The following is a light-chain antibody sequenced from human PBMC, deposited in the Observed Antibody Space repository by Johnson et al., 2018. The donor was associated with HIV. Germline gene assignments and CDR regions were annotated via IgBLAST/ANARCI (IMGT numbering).Light chain of an antibody. CDR3: GTWDSSLSAYV. V-gene: IGLV1-51*02. J-gene: IGLJ1*01. CDR1: SSNIGNNY. Sequence: QSVLTQPPSVSAAPGQKVTISCSGSSSNIGNNYVSWYQHLPGRAPKLLIYEINKRPSGIPDRFSASKSATSAALGITGLQTGDEADYYCGTWDSSLSAYVFGTGTKVTVL. CDR2: EIN.